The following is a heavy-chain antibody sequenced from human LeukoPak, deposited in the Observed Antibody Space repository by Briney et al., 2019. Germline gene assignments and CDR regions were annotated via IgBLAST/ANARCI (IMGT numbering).Heavy chain of an antibody. CDR1: GGSISGNTYY. CDR2: IYYSGST. CDR3: ARHEYSSGWSPLNY. J-gene: IGHJ4*02. D-gene: IGHD6-19*01. V-gene: IGHV4-39*01. Sequence: SETLSLTCTVSGGSISGNTYYWGWIRQPPGKGLEWIGSIYYSGSTYYNPSLKSRVTISVDTSKNQFSLKLSSVTAADTAVYYCARHEYSSGWSPLNYWGQGALVTVSS.